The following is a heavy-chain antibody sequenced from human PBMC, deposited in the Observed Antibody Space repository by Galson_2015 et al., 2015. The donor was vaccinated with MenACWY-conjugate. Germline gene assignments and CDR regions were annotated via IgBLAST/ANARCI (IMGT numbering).Heavy chain of an antibody. CDR1: GYTFSGYY. CDR3: ARALSFGTYFYGMDV. V-gene: IGHV1-2*04. CDR2: INPKSGGT. Sequence: SVKVSCKASGYTFSGYYIHWVRQAPGQGLEWMGWINPKSGGTSYAQKSQGWVTMTRDTSISTAHVELSRLRSDDTAVYYCARALSFGTYFYGMDVWGQGTTVTVSS. J-gene: IGHJ6*02. D-gene: IGHD3-10*01.